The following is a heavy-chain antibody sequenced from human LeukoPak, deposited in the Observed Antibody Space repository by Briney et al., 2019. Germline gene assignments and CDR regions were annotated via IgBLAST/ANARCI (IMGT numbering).Heavy chain of an antibody. J-gene: IGHJ6*03. V-gene: IGHV3-53*01. CDR3: ARARWGSGYYYYYMDV. Sequence: GGSLRLSGAASGFTVSSNYMSWVRQAPGKGLEWVSVIYSGGSTYYADSVKGRFTISRDNSKNTLYLQMNSLRAEDTAVYYCARARWGSGYYYYYMDVWGKGTTVIVSS. CDR2: IYSGGST. D-gene: IGHD7-27*01. CDR1: GFTVSSNY.